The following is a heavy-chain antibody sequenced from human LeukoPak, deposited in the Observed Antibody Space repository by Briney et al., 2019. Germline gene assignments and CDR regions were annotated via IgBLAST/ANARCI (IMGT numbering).Heavy chain of an antibody. J-gene: IGHJ4*02. D-gene: IGHD3-10*01. Sequence: PSETLSLTCTVSGGSISSYYWSWIRQPPGKGLEWIGYIYYSGSTNYNPSLKSRVTISVDTSKNQFSLKLSSVTAADTAVYYCARGEYYYGSGSWGQGTLVTVSS. CDR3: ARGEYYYGSGS. CDR1: GGSISSYY. V-gene: IGHV4-59*01. CDR2: IYYSGST.